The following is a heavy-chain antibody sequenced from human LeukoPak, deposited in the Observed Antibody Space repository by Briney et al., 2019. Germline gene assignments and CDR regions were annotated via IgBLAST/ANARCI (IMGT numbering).Heavy chain of an antibody. Sequence: GGSLRLSCAASGFTFSSYAMSWVRQAPGKGLEWVSAISGSGGSTYYADSVKGRFTISRDNSKNTLYLQMNSLRAEDTAVYYCAKGRGFPKVRYYIDYWGQGTLVTVSS. V-gene: IGHV3-23*01. CDR3: AKGRGFPKVRYYIDY. CDR2: ISGSGGST. CDR1: GFTFSSYA. J-gene: IGHJ4*02. D-gene: IGHD3-10*01.